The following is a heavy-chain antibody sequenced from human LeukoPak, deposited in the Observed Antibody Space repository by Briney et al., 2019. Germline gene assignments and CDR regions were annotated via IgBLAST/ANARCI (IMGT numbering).Heavy chain of an antibody. Sequence: ASVKVSCKASGYTFTDYYMHWVRQAPGQGLEWMGWINPNSDGTNYAQKFQGRVTMTRDTSISTAYMELSRLRSDDTAVYYCARYYYDTSSVFDVWGQGTRVTVSS. CDR2: INPNSDGT. CDR3: ARYYYDTSSVFDV. CDR1: GYTFTDYY. V-gene: IGHV1-2*02. D-gene: IGHD3-22*01. J-gene: IGHJ3*01.